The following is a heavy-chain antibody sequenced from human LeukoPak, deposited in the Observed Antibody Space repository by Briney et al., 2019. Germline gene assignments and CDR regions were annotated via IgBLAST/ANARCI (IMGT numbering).Heavy chain of an antibody. V-gene: IGHV4-34*01. J-gene: IGHJ4*02. D-gene: IGHD2-15*01. CDR3: ASGGWYRGY. CDR2: INHSGST. CDR1: GGSFSGYY. Sequence: SETLSLTCAVYGGSFSGYYWSWIRQPPGKGLEWIGEINHSGSTNYNPSLKSRVTISVDTSKNQFSLKLSSVTAADTAVYYCASGGWYRGYWGQGTLVTVSS.